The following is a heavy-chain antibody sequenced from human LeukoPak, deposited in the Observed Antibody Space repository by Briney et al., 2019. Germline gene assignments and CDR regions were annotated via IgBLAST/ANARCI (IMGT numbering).Heavy chain of an antibody. V-gene: IGHV3-48*02. CDR3: ARGHTSMGRTFDY. CDR1: GFTFSNYN. J-gene: IGHJ4*02. D-gene: IGHD5-18*01. Sequence: GGSLRLSCAASGFTFSNYNMNWVRQAPGKGLEWVSYITSSSTTIYYADSVKGRFTISRDNAKNSLYLQMNSLGDEDTAVYYCARGHTSMGRTFDYWGQGTLVTGSS. CDR2: ITSSSTTI.